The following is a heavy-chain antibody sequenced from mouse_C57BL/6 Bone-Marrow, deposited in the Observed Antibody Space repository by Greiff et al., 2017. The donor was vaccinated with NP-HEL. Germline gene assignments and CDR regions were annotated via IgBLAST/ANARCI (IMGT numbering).Heavy chain of an antibody. V-gene: IGHV14-3*01. J-gene: IGHJ1*03. CDR3: ARGYYGSSSDWYFDV. Sequence: EVMLVESVAELVRPGASVKLSCTASGFNIKNTYMHWVKQRPEQGLEWIGRIDPANGNTKYAPKFQGKATITADTSSNTAYLQLSSLTSEDTAIYYCARGYYGSSSDWYFDVWGTGTTVTVSS. CDR1: GFNIKNTY. D-gene: IGHD1-1*01. CDR2: IDPANGNT.